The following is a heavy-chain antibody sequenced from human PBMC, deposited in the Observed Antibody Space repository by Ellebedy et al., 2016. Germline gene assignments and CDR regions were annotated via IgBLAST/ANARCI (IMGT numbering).Heavy chain of an antibody. Sequence: ASVKVSXXASGYTFTGYYMHWARQAPGQGLEWMGWINPNSGGTNYAQKFQGRVTMTRDTSISTAYMELSRLRSDDTAVYYCARLDYSNSIDYWGQGTLVTVSS. CDR3: ARLDYSNSIDY. V-gene: IGHV1-2*02. CDR2: INPNSGGT. D-gene: IGHD4-11*01. J-gene: IGHJ4*02. CDR1: GYTFTGYY.